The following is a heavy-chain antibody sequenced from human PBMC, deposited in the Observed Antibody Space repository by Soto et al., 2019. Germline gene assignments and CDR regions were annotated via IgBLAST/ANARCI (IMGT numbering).Heavy chain of an antibody. V-gene: IGHV3-30*03. CDR3: ARDSYYYDSSGYYTFDH. CDR2: ISYDGSNN. Sequence: GGSLRLSCADSGFTFSSYGMHWVRQAPGKGLEWVAHISYDGSNNNYVDSVKGRFTISRDNSKNTLYLQMNSLRAEDTAVYYCARDSYYYDSSGYYTFDHWGQGTLVTVSS. D-gene: IGHD3-22*01. J-gene: IGHJ4*02. CDR1: GFTFSSYG.